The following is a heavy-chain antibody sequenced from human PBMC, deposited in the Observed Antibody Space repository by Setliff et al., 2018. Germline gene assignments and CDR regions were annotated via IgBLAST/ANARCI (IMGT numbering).Heavy chain of an antibody. CDR3: ASRYCSSTNCWNWFDP. CDR1: GGTFSDYH. J-gene: IGHJ5*02. CDR2: INHRGST. D-gene: IGHD2-2*01. V-gene: IGHV4-34*01. Sequence: PSETLSLTCAAYGGTFSDYHWTWIRQSPEKGLEWIGEINHRGSTNYNPSLKSRVTISIDTSKDQFSLKLISMTAADTAVYYCASRYCSSTNCWNWFDPWGQGTLVTVSS.